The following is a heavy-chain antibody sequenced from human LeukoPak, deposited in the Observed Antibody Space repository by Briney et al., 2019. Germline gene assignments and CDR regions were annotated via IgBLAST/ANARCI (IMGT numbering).Heavy chain of an antibody. V-gene: IGHV4-39*07. Sequence: SETLSLTCTVSGGSISTDSYSWGWIRQPPGKGLEWVGQKYSSGTTQYNLSLKSRLTISMDTSKNKFSLTLTSVTAADTAMYYCTRESGPYCPFGYWGQGTLVVVPS. CDR3: TRESGPYCPFGY. CDR2: KYSSGTT. D-gene: IGHD1-26*01. J-gene: IGHJ4*02. CDR1: GGSISTDSYS.